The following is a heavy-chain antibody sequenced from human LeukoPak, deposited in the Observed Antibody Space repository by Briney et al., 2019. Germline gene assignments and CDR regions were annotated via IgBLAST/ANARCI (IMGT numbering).Heavy chain of an antibody. CDR3: ARAAYSSTWYSRYFDL. CDR1: GFTFSSYE. V-gene: IGHV3-48*03. J-gene: IGHJ2*01. CDR2: ISSSGSTI. Sequence: PGGSLRLPCAASGFTFSSYEMNWVRQAPGKGLEWVSYISSSGSTIYYADSVKGRFTISRDNAKNSLYLQMNSLRAEDTAVYYCARAAYSSTWYSRYFDLWGRGTLVTVSS. D-gene: IGHD6-13*01.